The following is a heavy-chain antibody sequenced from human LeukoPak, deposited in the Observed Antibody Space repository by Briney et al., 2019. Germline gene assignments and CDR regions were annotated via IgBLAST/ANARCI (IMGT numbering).Heavy chain of an antibody. CDR1: GYTFTSYY. V-gene: IGHV1-46*01. CDR2: INPSGGST. Sequence: AASVKVSCKASGYTFTSYYMHWVRQAPGQGLEWMGIINPSGGSTSYAQKFQGRVTMTRDTSTSTVYMELSSLRSEDTAVYYCARDWSVGYAVSWFDPWGQGTLVTVSS. J-gene: IGHJ5*02. CDR3: ARDWSVGYAVSWFDP. D-gene: IGHD5-12*01.